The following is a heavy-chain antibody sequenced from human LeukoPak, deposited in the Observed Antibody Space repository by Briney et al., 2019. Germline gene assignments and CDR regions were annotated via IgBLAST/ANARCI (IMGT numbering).Heavy chain of an antibody. Sequence: ASVKVSCKASGGTFSSYAISWVRQAPGQGLEWMGRIIPILGIANYAQKFQGRVTITADKSTSTAYMELSSLRSEDTAVYYCARDHPDSSGNYYYGMDVWGQGTTVTVSS. J-gene: IGHJ6*02. V-gene: IGHV1-69*04. D-gene: IGHD4-11*01. CDR2: IIPILGIA. CDR1: GGTFSSYA. CDR3: ARDHPDSSGNYYYGMDV.